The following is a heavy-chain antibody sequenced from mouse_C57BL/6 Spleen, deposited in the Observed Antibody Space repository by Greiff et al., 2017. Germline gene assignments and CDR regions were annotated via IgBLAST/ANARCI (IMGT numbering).Heavy chain of an antibody. CDR3: ARTYNPGMGFDY. CDR2: IDPSDSET. CDR1: GYTFTSYW. V-gene: IGHV1-52*01. D-gene: IGHD1-3*01. Sequence: QVQLQQPGAELVRPGSSVKLSCKASGYTFTSYWMHWVKQRPIQGLEWIGNIDPSDSETHYNQKFKDKATLTVDKSSSTAYMQLSSLTSEDSAVYYSARTYNPGMGFDYSGPGTTLTVSS. J-gene: IGHJ2*01.